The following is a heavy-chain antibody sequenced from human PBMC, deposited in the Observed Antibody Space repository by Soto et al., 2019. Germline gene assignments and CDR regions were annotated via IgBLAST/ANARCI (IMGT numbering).Heavy chain of an antibody. Sequence: ASVKVSCKASGYTLPSYDINGVRQATGQGLEWMGWMNPNSGNTGYAQKFQGRVTMTRNTSISTAYMELSSLRSEDTVVYYCARARYDSSGYYPMVDYWGQGTLVTVSS. V-gene: IGHV1-8*01. CDR3: ARARYDSSGYYPMVDY. CDR1: GYTLPSYD. CDR2: MNPNSGNT. J-gene: IGHJ4*02. D-gene: IGHD3-22*01.